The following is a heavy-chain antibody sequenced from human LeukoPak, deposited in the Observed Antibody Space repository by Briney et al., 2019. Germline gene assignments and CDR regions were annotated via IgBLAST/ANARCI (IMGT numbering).Heavy chain of an antibody. D-gene: IGHD3-3*01. CDR1: GYTFTSYY. V-gene: IGHV1-46*01. Sequence: ASVKVSCRASGYTFTSYYMHWVRQAPGQGLEWMGIINPSGGSTSYAQKFQGRVTMTRATSIGLAYMELSRLKSDDTAVYYCATSRFLEWLYLLDYWGQGTLVTVSS. CDR3: ATSRFLEWLYLLDY. CDR2: INPSGGST. J-gene: IGHJ4*02.